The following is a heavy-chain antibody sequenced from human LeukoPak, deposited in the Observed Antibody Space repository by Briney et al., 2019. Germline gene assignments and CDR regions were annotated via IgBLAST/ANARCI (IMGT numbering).Heavy chain of an antibody. J-gene: IGHJ4*02. CDR2: IISNGGST. D-gene: IGHD2-2*01. CDR1: GFTFSSYA. CDR3: VKGRCSGSSCCGGDH. V-gene: IGHV3-64D*06. Sequence: PGGSLRLSCSASGFTFSSYAMNWVRQAPGKGLEYVSAIISNGGSTYYADSVKGRFTISRDNSKNTLYLQMSSLRAEDTAVYYCVKGRCSGSSCCGGDHWGQGTLVTVSS.